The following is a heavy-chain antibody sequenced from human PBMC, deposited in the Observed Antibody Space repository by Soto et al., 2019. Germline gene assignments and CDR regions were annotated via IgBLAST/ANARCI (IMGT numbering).Heavy chain of an antibody. J-gene: IGHJ5*01. Sequence: EVHLVESGGDLVKPGGSLRLSCAASGFTFSRYGMNWVRQAPGKGLEWVSSISSSTSYVYYADSVQGRFSVSRDNAKKILYLEMYALRTEDTAVYYCARDPSEGRVGNWFESWGQGTLVTVSS. CDR1: GFTFSRYG. CDR3: ARDPSEGRVGNWFES. V-gene: IGHV3-21*01. CDR2: ISSSTSYV. D-gene: IGHD2-2*01.